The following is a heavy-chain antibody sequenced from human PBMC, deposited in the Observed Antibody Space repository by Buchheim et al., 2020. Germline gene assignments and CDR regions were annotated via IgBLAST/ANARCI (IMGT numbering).Heavy chain of an antibody. CDR3: AKRDADYYDSSGLLGAFDI. J-gene: IGHJ3*02. V-gene: IGHV3-23*01. CDR2: ISGSGGST. Sequence: EVQLLESGGGLVQPGGSLRLSCAASGFTFSSYAMSWVRQAPGKGLEWVSSISGSGGSTYYADSVKGRFTISRDNSKNTLYLQMNSLRAEDTAVYYCAKRDADYYDSSGLLGAFDIWGQGT. CDR1: GFTFSSYA. D-gene: IGHD3-22*01.